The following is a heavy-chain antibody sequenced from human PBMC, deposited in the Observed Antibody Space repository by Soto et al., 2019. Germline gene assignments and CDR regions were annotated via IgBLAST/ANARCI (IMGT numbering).Heavy chain of an antibody. CDR1: GLTLSHAW. V-gene: IGHV3-15*04. J-gene: IGHJ4*02. Sequence: PGGSLRLSCAASGLTLSHAWMSWVRQAPGKGLEWVGRIETKTYGGTTGYAAPVKGRFIISRDDSKNTLYLQMNSLKTEDTAVYFCTTDECSAGSCPYYQWGQGTLVTVSS. D-gene: IGHD2-15*01. CDR3: TTDECSAGSCPYYQ. CDR2: IETKTYGGTT.